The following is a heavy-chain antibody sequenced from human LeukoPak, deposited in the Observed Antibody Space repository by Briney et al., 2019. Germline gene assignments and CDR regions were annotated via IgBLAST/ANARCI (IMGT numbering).Heavy chain of an antibody. J-gene: IGHJ4*02. CDR3: ARGLRPYYYDSSGPFDY. CDR1: GGSISSSNW. D-gene: IGHD3-22*01. Sequence: PSETLSLTCDVSGGSISSSNWWSWVRQPPGKGLEWIGEIYHSGSTNYNPSLKSRVTISVDKSKNQFSLKLSSVTAADTAVYYCARGLRPYYYDSSGPFDYWGQGTLVTVSS. CDR2: IYHSGST. V-gene: IGHV4-4*02.